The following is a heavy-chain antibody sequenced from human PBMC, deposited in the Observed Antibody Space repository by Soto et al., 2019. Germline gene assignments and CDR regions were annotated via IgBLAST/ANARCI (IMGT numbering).Heavy chain of an antibody. CDR3: ARVPYATTGYYAF. CDR2: IDPTHGST. J-gene: IGHJ4*02. Sequence: ASVKVSCKAAGYTFTTYYMHWVRQAPGQGLEWMGVIDPTHGSTTYAQKFQGRVTMTSDTSTNTVYMELSSLKSEDTAVYYCARVPYATTGYYAFWGQGTLVTVSS. V-gene: IGHV1-46*01. CDR1: GYTFTTYY. D-gene: IGHD3-9*01.